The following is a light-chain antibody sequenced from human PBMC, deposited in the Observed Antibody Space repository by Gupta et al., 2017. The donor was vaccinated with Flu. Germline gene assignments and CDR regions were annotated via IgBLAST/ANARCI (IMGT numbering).Light chain of an antibody. CDR3: AAWDDTLSGWV. V-gene: IGLV1-47*01. Sequence: QSVLTQPPSASGTPGQRVTISCTGRNSNIGSNYVYWYQQLSGSAPKLLIYRNTQRPSGVPDRFSGSKSDTSASLAISGLRSDDEADYYCAAWDDTLSGWVFGGGTKLTVL. CDR2: RNT. J-gene: IGLJ3*02. CDR1: NSNIGSNY.